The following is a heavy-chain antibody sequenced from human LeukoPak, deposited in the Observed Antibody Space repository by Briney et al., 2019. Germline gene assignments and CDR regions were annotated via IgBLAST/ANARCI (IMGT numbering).Heavy chain of an antibody. V-gene: IGHV3-7*03. Sequence: GGSLRLSCAASGFTFSSYWMSWVRQAPGKGLEWVANIKQDGSEKYYVDFVKGRFTISRDNAKNSLYLQMNSLRAEDTAVYYCARDQAWFGDGAYYYYYGMDVWGKGTTVTVSS. CDR2: IKQDGSEK. D-gene: IGHD3-10*01. J-gene: IGHJ6*04. CDR1: GFTFSSYW. CDR3: ARDQAWFGDGAYYYYYGMDV.